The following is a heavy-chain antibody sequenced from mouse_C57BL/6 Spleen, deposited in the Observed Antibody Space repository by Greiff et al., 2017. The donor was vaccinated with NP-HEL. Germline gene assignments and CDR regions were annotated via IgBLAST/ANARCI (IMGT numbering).Heavy chain of an antibody. CDR2: ISNGGGST. CDR3: ARQYYGRSYYARDY. D-gene: IGHD1-1*01. V-gene: IGHV5-12*01. J-gene: IGHJ4*01. CDR1: GFTFSDYY. Sequence: EVMLVESGGGLVQPGGSLTLSCAASGFTFSDYYMYWVRQTPEKRLEWVAYISNGGGSTYYPETVKGRFTISSDNAKNTLYLQMSRLKSEDTARYYCARQYYGRSYYARDYWGQGTAVTGSS.